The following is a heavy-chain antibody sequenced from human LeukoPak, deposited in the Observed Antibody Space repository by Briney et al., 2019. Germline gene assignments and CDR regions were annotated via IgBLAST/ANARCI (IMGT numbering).Heavy chain of an antibody. J-gene: IGHJ4*02. CDR2: INHSGST. CDR3: ARAQRVLRFLEWLSNGKYYFDY. V-gene: IGHV4-34*01. CDR1: GGSFSGYY. Sequence: PSETLSLTCAVCGGSFSGYYWSWIRQPPGKGLEWIGEINHSGSTNYNPSLKSRVTISVDTSKNQFSLKLSSVTAADTAVYYCARAQRVLRFLEWLSNGKYYFDYWGQGTLVTVSS. D-gene: IGHD3-3*01.